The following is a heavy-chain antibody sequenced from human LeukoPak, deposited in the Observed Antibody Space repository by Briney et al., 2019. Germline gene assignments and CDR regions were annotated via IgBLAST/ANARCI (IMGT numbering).Heavy chain of an antibody. V-gene: IGHV4-59*01. J-gene: IGHJ6*03. Sequence: PSETLSLTCTVSGGSISSYYWSWIRQPPGKGLEWIGYIYYSGSTNYNPSLKSRVTISVDTSKNQFSLKLSSVTAADTAVYYCARDVNTPIVGATFDYYYYMDVWGKGTTVTVSS. CDR2: IYYSGST. D-gene: IGHD1-26*01. CDR1: GGSISSYY. CDR3: ARDVNTPIVGATFDYYYYMDV.